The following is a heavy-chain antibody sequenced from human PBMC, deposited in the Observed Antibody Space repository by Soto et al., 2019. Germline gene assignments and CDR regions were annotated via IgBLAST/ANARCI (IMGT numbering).Heavy chain of an antibody. Sequence: QVQLQESGPGLVKPSETLSLTCTVSSGSISSYYWSWIRQPPGKGLEWIGYIYNTGNTNYNPSLKGRVPMSVDTSRNQFPLKLSSVTAADTAVYYGGRGSNQGVAGMGFDYWGQGTLVTVSS. CDR2: IYNTGNT. CDR3: GRGSNQGVAGMGFDY. V-gene: IGHV4-59*01. CDR1: SGSISSYY. J-gene: IGHJ4*02. D-gene: IGHD6-19*01.